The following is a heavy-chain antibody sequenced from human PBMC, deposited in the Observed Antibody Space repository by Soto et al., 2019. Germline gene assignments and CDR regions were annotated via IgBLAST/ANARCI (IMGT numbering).Heavy chain of an antibody. D-gene: IGHD3-10*01. CDR2: IYYSGST. Sequence: SETLSLTCTVSGGSISSGGYYWSWIRQHPGKGLEWIGYIYYSGSTYYNPSLKSRVTISVDTSKNQFSLKLSSVTAADTAVYYCAGDVSGAFDIWGQGTMVTVSS. CDR3: AGDVSGAFDI. J-gene: IGHJ3*02. CDR1: GGSISSGGYY. V-gene: IGHV4-31*03.